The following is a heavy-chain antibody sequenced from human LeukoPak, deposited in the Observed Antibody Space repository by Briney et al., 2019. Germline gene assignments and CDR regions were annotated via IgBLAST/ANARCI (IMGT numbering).Heavy chain of an antibody. CDR2: INYSGST. CDR3: ARQRITFGGVISIFDY. Sequence: PSETLSLTCTVSGGSISSSDYYWGWIRQPPGKGPEWIGSINYSGSTQYNPSLKSRITISVDTSKNQFSLKMSSLTAADTAVYYCARQRITFGGVISIFDYWGQGTLVTVSS. V-gene: IGHV4-39*01. J-gene: IGHJ4*02. CDR1: GGSISSSDYY. D-gene: IGHD3-16*02.